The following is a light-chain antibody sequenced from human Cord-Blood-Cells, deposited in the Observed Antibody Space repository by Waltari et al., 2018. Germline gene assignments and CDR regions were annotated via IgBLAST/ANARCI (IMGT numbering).Light chain of an antibody. CDR3: NSRDSSGNHVV. CDR1: SLRSYY. CDR2: GKN. Sequence: VALGQTVRITCQGDSLRSYYASWYQQKPGQAPVLVIYGKNNRPSGIPDRFSGSSSGNTASLTITGAQAEDEADYYCNSRDSSGNHVVFGGGTKLTVL. V-gene: IGLV3-19*01. J-gene: IGLJ2*01.